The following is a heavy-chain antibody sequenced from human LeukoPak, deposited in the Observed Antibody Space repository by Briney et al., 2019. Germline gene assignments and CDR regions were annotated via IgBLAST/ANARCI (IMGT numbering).Heavy chain of an antibody. J-gene: IGHJ3*02. CDR1: GFTFSSYG. CDR3: AKGPIVVVTADDAFDI. CDR2: ISYDGSNK. V-gene: IGHV3-30*18. D-gene: IGHD2-21*02. Sequence: GRSLRLSCAASGFTFSSYGMHWVRQAPGKGLEWVAVISYDGSNKYYADSVKGRFTISRDNSKNTLYLQMNSLRAEDTAVYYCAKGPIVVVTADDAFDIWGQGTMVTVSS.